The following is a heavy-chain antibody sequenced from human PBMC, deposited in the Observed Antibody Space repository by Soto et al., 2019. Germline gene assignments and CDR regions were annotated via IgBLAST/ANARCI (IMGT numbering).Heavy chain of an antibody. CDR2: IYHSGST. Sequence: PSETLSLTCAVSGYSISSGYYWGWIRQPPGKGLEWIGSIYHSGSTYYNPSLKSRVTISVDTSKNQFSLKLSSVTAADTAVYYCARGQNGADPTDAFDIWGQGTMATVSS. CDR1: GYSISSGYY. CDR3: ARGQNGADPTDAFDI. D-gene: IGHD4-17*01. V-gene: IGHV4-38-2*01. J-gene: IGHJ3*02.